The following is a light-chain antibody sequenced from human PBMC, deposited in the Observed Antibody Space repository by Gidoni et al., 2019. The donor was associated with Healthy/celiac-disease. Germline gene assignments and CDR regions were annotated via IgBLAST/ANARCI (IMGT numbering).Light chain of an antibody. CDR3: QQYDNLPLT. V-gene: IGKV1-33*01. Sequence: DIQMTQYPSSLSASVGDIVTITCQASQDISNYLNWYQQKPGKAPKLLIYDASNLETGVPSRFSGSGSGTDFTFTISSLQPDDIATYYCQQYDNLPLTFGGGTKVEIK. CDR1: QDISNY. CDR2: DAS. J-gene: IGKJ4*01.